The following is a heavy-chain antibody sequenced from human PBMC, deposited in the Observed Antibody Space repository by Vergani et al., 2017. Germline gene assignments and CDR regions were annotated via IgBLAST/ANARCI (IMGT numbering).Heavy chain of an antibody. CDR1: GGSFSGYY. D-gene: IGHD4-11*01. Sequence: QVQLQQWGAGLLKPSETLSLTCAVYGGSFSGYYRSWIRQPPGKGLEWIGEINHSGSTNYNPSLKSRVTISVDTSKNQFSLKLSSVTAADTAVYYCARLGTTVTTYYYYYYMDVWGKGTTVTVSS. V-gene: IGHV4-34*01. J-gene: IGHJ6*03. CDR3: ARLGTTVTTYYYYYYMDV. CDR2: INHSGST.